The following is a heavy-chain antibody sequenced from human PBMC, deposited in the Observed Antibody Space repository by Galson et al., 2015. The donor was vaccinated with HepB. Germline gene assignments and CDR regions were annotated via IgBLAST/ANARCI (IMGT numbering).Heavy chain of an antibody. Sequence: SVKVSCKASGGTFSSYAISWVRQAPGQGLEWMGGIIPIFGTANYAQKFQGRVTITADESTSTAYMELSSLRSEDTAVYYCARGRDIVVVPADTYYYYGMDVWGQGTTVTVSS. J-gene: IGHJ6*02. CDR3: ARGRDIVVVPADTYYYYGMDV. V-gene: IGHV1-69*13. CDR2: IIPIFGTA. CDR1: GGTFSSYA. D-gene: IGHD2-2*01.